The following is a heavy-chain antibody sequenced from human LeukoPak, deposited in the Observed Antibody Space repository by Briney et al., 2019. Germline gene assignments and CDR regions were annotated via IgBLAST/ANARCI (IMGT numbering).Heavy chain of an antibody. Sequence: GGSLRLSCAASGFTFSSYWMHWVRQAPGKGLVWVSRINSEGSSSTYADSVKGRFTISRDNAKNTLYLQMNSLRAEDTAVYYCAGAGIDYGDYWTRFDYWGQGTLVTVSS. D-gene: IGHD4-17*01. CDR3: AGAGIDYGDYWTRFDY. J-gene: IGHJ4*02. CDR2: INSEGSSS. CDR1: GFTFSSYW. V-gene: IGHV3-74*01.